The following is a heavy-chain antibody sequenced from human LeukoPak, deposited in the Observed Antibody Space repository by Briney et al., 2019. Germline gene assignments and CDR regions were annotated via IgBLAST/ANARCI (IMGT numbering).Heavy chain of an antibody. CDR1: GFTFNGCA. D-gene: IGHD6-13*01. J-gene: IGHJ4*02. Sequence: GGSLRLSCAASGFTFNGCAVHWVRQAPGKGLEWVGRIGSKAFDYATVYAASVEGRFTISRDDSKHTAFLQMNSLKTEDTAVYYCTRHLDGIAAYDYWGQGSLVTVSS. CDR3: TRHLDGIAAYDY. V-gene: IGHV3-73*01. CDR2: IGSKAFDYAT.